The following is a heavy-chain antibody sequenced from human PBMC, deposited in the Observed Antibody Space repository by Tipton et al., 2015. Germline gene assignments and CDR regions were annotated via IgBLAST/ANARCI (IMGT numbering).Heavy chain of an antibody. D-gene: IGHD2-15*01. Sequence: SLRLSCAASGFTFINYAMSWVRQAPGKGLEWVAAITSSGGSTHYADSVKGRFTISRDNSKKMLYLQMSSLRGEDTAVYYCARGGYCSGGRCDKYSGTDVWGPGTTVTVSS. CDR2: ITSSGGST. CDR3: ARGGYCSGGRCDKYSGTDV. CDR1: GFTFINYA. V-gene: IGHV3-23*01. J-gene: IGHJ6*02.